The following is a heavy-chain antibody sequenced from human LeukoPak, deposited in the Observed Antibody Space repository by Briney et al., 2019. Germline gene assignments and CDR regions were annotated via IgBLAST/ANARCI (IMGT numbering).Heavy chain of an antibody. CDR1: GLTFSTYT. Sequence: GGSLRLSCAASGLTFSTYTMNWVRQAPGKGLEWVSSISSGSSYIYYADSMKGQFTVSRDNAKNSLYLQMNSLKAEDTAVYFCASHYDIDYWAREPWSPPPQ. J-gene: IGHJ4*02. CDR3: ASHYDIDY. V-gene: IGHV3-21*06. D-gene: IGHD3-9*01. CDR2: ISSGSSYI.